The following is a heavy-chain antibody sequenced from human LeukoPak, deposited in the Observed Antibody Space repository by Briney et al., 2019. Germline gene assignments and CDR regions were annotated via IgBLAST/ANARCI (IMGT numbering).Heavy chain of an antibody. CDR1: GYTFTSYG. CDR2: ISAYNGNT. J-gene: IGHJ5*02. D-gene: IGHD6-19*01. Sequence: AASVKVSCKASGYTFTSYGISWVRQAPGQGLEWMGWISAYNGNTNYAQKLQGRVTMITDTSTSTAYMELRSLRSDDTAVYYCARSSLAVAGNGYWFDPWGQGTLVTVSS. V-gene: IGHV1-18*01. CDR3: ARSSLAVAGNGYWFDP.